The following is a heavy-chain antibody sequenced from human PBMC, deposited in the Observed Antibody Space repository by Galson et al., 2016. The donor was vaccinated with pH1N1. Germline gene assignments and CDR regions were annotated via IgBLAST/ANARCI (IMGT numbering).Heavy chain of an antibody. V-gene: IGHV3-9*01. CDR3: ARGSRDGTRAFDT. CDR2: INWNSGGL. Sequence: SLRLSCAGSGFTFDDYTMHWVRQAPGQGLEWVSGINWNSGGLAYVNSVKGRFTISRDNAANSLYLQLSSLRHDDTAFYFCARGSRDGTRAFDTWGQGALVTVSS. CDR1: GFTFDDYT. J-gene: IGHJ4*02.